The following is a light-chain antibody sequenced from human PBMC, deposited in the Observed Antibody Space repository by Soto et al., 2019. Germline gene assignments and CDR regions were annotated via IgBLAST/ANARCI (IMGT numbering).Light chain of an antibody. V-gene: IGLV2-14*01. CDR2: DVT. CDR1: SSDVGGYNY. Sequence: QSVLTQPASVSWSPGQPITISCTGTSSDVGGYNYVSWYQQHPVKAPKLMIYDVTNRPSGVSDRFSGSKSGNTASLTIFGLQAEDEADYYCSSYTSSSTPYVFGTGTKVTVL. J-gene: IGLJ1*01. CDR3: SSYTSSSTPYV.